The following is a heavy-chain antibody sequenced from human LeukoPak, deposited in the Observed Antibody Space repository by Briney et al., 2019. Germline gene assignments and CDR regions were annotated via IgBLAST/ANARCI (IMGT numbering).Heavy chain of an antibody. CDR1: GGSISSGDYY. J-gene: IGHJ4*02. D-gene: IGHD2-2*01. CDR3: ARGPDPYCSSTSCNDY. Sequence: SETLSLTCTVSGGSISSGDYYWSWIRQPPGKGLEWIGYIYYSGSTYYNPSLKSRVTISVDTSKNQFSLKLSSVTAADTAVYYCARGPDPYCSSTSCNDYWGQGTLVTVSS. V-gene: IGHV4-30-4*01. CDR2: IYYSGST.